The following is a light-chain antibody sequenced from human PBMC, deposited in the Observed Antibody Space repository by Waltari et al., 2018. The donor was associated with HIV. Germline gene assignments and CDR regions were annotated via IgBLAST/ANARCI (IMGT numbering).Light chain of an antibody. CDR1: NIGPKR. CDR2: HDN. J-gene: IGLJ2*01. CDR3: QAWYHSDDPIF. V-gene: IGLV3-21*03. Sequence: SYVLTQPPSVSVAPGKTATITCGGANIGPKRVQWYQPRPGQAPVLVVYHDNNRPSGVPERFSGSNSGDTATLTISRVEAGDEADYYCQAWYHSDDPIFFGGGTQLTVL.